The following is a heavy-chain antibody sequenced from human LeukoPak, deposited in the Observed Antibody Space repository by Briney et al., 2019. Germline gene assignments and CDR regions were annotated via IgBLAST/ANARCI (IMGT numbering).Heavy chain of an antibody. CDR3: SCIIYYGSGSYPY. CDR2: IVPIFGTA. CDR1: GGTFSSYA. J-gene: IGHJ4*02. Sequence: GASVKVSCKASGGTFSSYAISWVRQAPGQGLEWMGGIVPIFGTANYAQKFQGRVTITADESTSTAYMELSSLRSEDTAVYYCSCIIYYGSGSYPYWGQGTPVTVSS. D-gene: IGHD3-10*01. V-gene: IGHV1-69*13.